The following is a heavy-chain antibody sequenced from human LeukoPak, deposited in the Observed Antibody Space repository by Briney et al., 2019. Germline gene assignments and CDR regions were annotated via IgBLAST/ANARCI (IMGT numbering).Heavy chain of an antibody. CDR1: GFTFSTDG. CDR2: ILYDGNNS. J-gene: IGHJ4*02. CDR3: AKDSYLWFGDILRGAFDY. V-gene: IGHV3-30*02. D-gene: IGHD3-10*01. Sequence: GGSLRLACAASGFTFSTDGSLWGRRAPGRGVGGVAVILYDGNNSYYADSLKGRFTISIDHSKNTLSLQMKSMRAEDTDVYYCAKDSYLWFGDILRGAFDYWGQGTLVTVSS.